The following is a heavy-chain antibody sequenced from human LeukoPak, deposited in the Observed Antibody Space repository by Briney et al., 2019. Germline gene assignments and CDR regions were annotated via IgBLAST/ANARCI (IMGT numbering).Heavy chain of an antibody. D-gene: IGHD3-16*01. CDR2: ISYDGSNK. V-gene: IGHV3-30*18. CDR1: GFTFSSNG. Sequence: PGGSLRLSCAASGFTFSSNGMHWVRQAPGKGLEWVAVISYDGSNKYYADSVKGRFTISRDNSKNTLYLQMNSLRAEDTAVYYCAKDQRLYYYNGLDVWGQGTTVTVSS. CDR3: AKDQRLYYYNGLDV. J-gene: IGHJ6*02.